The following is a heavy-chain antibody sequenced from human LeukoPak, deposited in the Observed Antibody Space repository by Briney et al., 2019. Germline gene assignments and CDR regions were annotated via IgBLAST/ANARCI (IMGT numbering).Heavy chain of an antibody. J-gene: IGHJ4*02. Sequence: GGSLRLSCTVSGFTFNNAWMTWVRQAPGKGLEWVGRIRKRSDGGTTDYAAPVKGRFNISTDESQNTLYLQLNSLKTEDTAMYYCATGHRGSNPDYWGQGTLVTVSS. D-gene: IGHD4/OR15-4a*01. CDR1: GFTFNNAW. CDR2: IRKRSDGGTT. CDR3: ATGHRGSNPDY. V-gene: IGHV3-15*01.